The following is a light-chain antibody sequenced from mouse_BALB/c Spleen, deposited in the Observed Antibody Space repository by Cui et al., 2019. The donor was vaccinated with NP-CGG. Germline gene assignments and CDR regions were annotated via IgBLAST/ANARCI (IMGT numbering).Light chain of an antibody. CDR2: GTN. V-gene: IGLV1*01. Sequence: QAVVTQESALTTSPGETVTLTCRSSTGAVTTSNYANWVQEKPDHLFTGLIGGTNNRTPGVPARFSGYLIGDKAALTITGAQTEDEAIYFCALWYSNHWVFGGGTKLTFL. CDR1: TGAVTTSNY. J-gene: IGLJ1*01. CDR3: ALWYSNHWV.